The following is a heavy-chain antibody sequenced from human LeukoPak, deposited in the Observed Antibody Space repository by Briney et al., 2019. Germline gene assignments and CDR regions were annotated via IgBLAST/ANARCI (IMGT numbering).Heavy chain of an antibody. D-gene: IGHD6-19*01. CDR1: GFTFDDYG. CDR2: INWNGGST. CDR3: ARHGTAYSSGWFVPTAGEYYYYMDV. Sequence: PGGSLRLSCAASGFTFDDYGMSWVRQAPGKGLEWVSGINWNGGSTGYADSVKGRFTISRDNAKNSLYLQMNSLRAEDTALYYCARHGTAYSSGWFVPTAGEYYYYMDVWGKGTTVTVSS. J-gene: IGHJ6*03. V-gene: IGHV3-20*04.